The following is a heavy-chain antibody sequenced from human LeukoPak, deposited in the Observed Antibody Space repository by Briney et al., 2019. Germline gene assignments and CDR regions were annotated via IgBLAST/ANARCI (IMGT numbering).Heavy chain of an antibody. D-gene: IGHD1-26*01. CDR2: INHSGST. CDR1: GFTFSSYW. V-gene: IGHV4-34*01. CDR3: ARFHSGSYTRDC. J-gene: IGHJ4*02. Sequence: GSLRLSCAASGFTFSSYWMSWVRQAPGTGLEWIGEINHSGSTNYNPSLKSRVTISVDTSKNQFSLKLSSVTAADTAVYYCARFHSGSYTRDCWGQGTLVTVSS.